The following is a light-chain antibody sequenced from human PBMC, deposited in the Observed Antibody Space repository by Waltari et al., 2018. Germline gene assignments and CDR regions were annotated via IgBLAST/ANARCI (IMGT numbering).Light chain of an antibody. CDR1: RANLGSNF. CDR2: RNI. V-gene: IGLV1-47*01. J-gene: IGLJ1*01. CDR3: ASWDDSHYV. Sequence: QSVLTQPPSASATPGPRVTIPCSGSRANLGSNFLNWYQQFPQTAPKLLIHRNIERPSGVPERFSASKSGTSASLVISGVRSEDEAIYYCASWDDSHYVFGPGTTVTVL.